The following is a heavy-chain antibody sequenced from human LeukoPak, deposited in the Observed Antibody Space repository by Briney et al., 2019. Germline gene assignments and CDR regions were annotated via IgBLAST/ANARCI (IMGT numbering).Heavy chain of an antibody. J-gene: IGHJ4*02. Sequence: GGSLRLSCAASRFTFSSYSMNWVRQAPGKGLEWVSSISSSSSYIYYADSVKGRFTISRDNAKNSLYLQMNSLRAEDTAVYYCARVPPVKYYYDSSGYTYYFDYWGQGTLVTVSS. CDR1: RFTFSSYS. CDR2: ISSSSSYI. V-gene: IGHV3-21*01. CDR3: ARVPPVKYYYDSSGYTYYFDY. D-gene: IGHD3-22*01.